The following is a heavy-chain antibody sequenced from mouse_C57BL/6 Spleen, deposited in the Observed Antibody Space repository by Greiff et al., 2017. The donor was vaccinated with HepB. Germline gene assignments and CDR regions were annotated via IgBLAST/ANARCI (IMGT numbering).Heavy chain of an antibody. CDR3: ARHEERVVAIRYFDV. CDR2: FYPGSGSI. D-gene: IGHD1-1*01. J-gene: IGHJ1*03. CDR1: GYTFTEYT. Sequence: QVHVKQSGAELVKPGASVKLSCKASGYTFTEYTIHWVKQRSGQGLEWIGWFYPGSGSIKYNEKFKDKATLTADKSSSTVYMELSRLTSEDSAVYFCARHEERVVAIRYFDVWGTGTTVTVSS. V-gene: IGHV1-62-2*01.